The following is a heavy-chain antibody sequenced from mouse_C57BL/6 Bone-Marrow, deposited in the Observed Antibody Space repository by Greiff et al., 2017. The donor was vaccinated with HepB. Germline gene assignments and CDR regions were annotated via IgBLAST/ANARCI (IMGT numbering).Heavy chain of an antibody. CDR1: GYTFTSYN. J-gene: IGHJ3*01. CDR2: IYPGNGDT. V-gene: IGHV1-12*01. D-gene: IGHD2-4*01. CDR3: ARDDYGAFAY. Sequence: SGAELVRPGASVKMSCKASGYTFTSYNMHWVKQKPRQGLEWIGAIYPGNGDTSYNQKFKGKATLTVDKSSSTAYMQLSSLTSEVSAVYLGARDDYGAFAYWGQGTLVTVSA.